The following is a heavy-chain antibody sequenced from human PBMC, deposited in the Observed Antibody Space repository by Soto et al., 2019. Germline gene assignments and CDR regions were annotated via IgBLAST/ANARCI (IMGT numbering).Heavy chain of an antibody. CDR1: GYSFTSYW. CDR2: IYPGDSDI. V-gene: IGHV5-51*01. Sequence: GESLKISCKGSGYSFTSYWIAWVRQVPGKGLELMGVIYPGDSDIRYSPSFQGQVTISADKSISTAYLQWSSLKASDTAMYYCARQKDYYYGMDVWGQGTTVTVSS. J-gene: IGHJ6*02. CDR3: ARQKDYYYGMDV.